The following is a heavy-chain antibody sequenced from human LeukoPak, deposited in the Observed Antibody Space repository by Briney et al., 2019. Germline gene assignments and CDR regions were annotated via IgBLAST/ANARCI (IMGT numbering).Heavy chain of an antibody. D-gene: IGHD6-19*01. Sequence: SETLSLTCAVSGYSISRVYYWGWIRQPPGKGLEWIGSIYHSGSTYYNPSLKSRVIISADTSKNQFSLKLSSVTAADTAVYYCASDLRQWLANYYMYVGGKGTTVTVSS. J-gene: IGHJ6*03. CDR1: GYSISRVYY. V-gene: IGHV4-38-2*01. CDR3: ASDLRQWLANYYMYV. CDR2: IYHSGST.